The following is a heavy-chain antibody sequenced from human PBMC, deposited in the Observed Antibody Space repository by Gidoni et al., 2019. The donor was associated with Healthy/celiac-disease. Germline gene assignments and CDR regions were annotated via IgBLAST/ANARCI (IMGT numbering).Heavy chain of an antibody. CDR2: IDPCDSYT. J-gene: IGHJ6*02. Sequence: EVHLVQSGSEVKKPGAYLRIPCKGSGYSFTSDWISWVRQIPGKGLEWMGRIDPCDSYTNYSQSFQGHVTTSADKSISTAYLQWSSLKASDTAMYYCARHGGYYGMDVWGQGTTVTVSS. CDR1: GYSFTSDW. CDR3: ARHGGYYGMDV. V-gene: IGHV5-10-1*03. D-gene: IGHD2-15*01.